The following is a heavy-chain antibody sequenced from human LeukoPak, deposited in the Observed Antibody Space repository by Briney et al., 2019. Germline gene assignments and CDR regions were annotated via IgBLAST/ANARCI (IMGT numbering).Heavy chain of an antibody. V-gene: IGHV3-23*01. CDR1: GFTFSTYA. CDR3: AREPTAAGYVDY. J-gene: IGHJ4*02. CDR2: ISGSGTRT. D-gene: IGHD3-16*01. Sequence: GGSLRLSCAASGFTFSTYAMGWVRQGPGKGLEWVSAISGSGTRTYYADSVKGRFTVSRDNSKNTLYLQMNSLRAEDTAIYYCAREPTAAGYVDYWGQGTLATVSS.